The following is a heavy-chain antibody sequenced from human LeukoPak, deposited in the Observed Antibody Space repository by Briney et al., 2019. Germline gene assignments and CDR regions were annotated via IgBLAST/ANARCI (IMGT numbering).Heavy chain of an antibody. CDR3: GRDPDYGDPY. J-gene: IGHJ4*02. CDR1: GFSFSDSY. V-gene: IGHV3-11*01. CDR2: ITSSGTTT. Sequence: GGSLRLSCSATGFSFSDSYMSWFRLSPEKGLEWIAYITSSGTTTEYADSVKGRFTISRVNAKNSLYLQMNSLRPEDTAVYYCGRDPDYGDPYWGQGTLVTVSS. D-gene: IGHD4/OR15-4a*01.